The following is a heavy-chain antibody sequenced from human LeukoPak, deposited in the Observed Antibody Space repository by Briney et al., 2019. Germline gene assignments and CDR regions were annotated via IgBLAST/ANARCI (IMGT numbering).Heavy chain of an antibody. J-gene: IGHJ4*02. V-gene: IGHV3-74*01. Sequence: GGSLRLSCAASEFPFNSFWMHWVRQAPGKGLVWVSDMNEYSTTIRYADSVKGRFTISRDNAKSILYLQMNNLRAEGTAMYFCARGGVNPVDHWGQGTLVTVSS. CDR2: MNEYSTTI. CDR3: ARGGVNPVDH. D-gene: IGHD1-14*01. CDR1: EFPFNSFW.